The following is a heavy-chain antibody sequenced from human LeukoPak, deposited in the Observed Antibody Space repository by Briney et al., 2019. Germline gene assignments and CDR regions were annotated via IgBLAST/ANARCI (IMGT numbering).Heavy chain of an antibody. D-gene: IGHD3-22*01. V-gene: IGHV3-23*01. CDR3: AREPRPFYYEADY. Sequence: GGSLRLSCAASGFTFSSHAMSWVRQAPGKGLEWVSDINGSGGSTYYADSVKGRFTVSRDNSKNTLYLQMNSLRAEDTAVYYCAREPRPFYYEADYWGQGTLVTVSS. CDR1: GFTFSSHA. J-gene: IGHJ4*02. CDR2: INGSGGST.